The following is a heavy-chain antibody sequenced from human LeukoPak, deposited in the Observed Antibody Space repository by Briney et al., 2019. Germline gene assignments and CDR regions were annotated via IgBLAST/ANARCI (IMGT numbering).Heavy chain of an antibody. J-gene: IGHJ4*02. CDR3: ARAHNWKYGTFDY. CDR1: GFTFSSCA. Sequence: GGSLRLSCAASGFTFSSCAMNWVRQAPGKGLEWVSGISGSGGITHYADSVRGRFTISRDNSKNTLYLQMNSLRAEDTAVYYCARAHNWKYGTFDYWGQGTLVTVSS. D-gene: IGHD1-20*01. CDR2: ISGSGGIT. V-gene: IGHV3-23*01.